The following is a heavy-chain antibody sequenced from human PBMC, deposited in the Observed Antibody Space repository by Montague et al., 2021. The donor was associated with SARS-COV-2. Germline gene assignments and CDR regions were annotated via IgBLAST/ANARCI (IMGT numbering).Heavy chain of an antibody. J-gene: IGHJ5*02. Sequence: SETLSLTCTVSGYSISSGSYWGWIRQPPGKGLEWIGSIYHSGSTYYNQSLKSRVTISVDTSTNQFSLQLISVTAADTAVYYCARERRSGSGGSCDAGWFDPWGQGTLVTVSS. D-gene: IGHD2-15*01. CDR3: ARERRSGSGGSCDAGWFDP. CDR1: GYSISSGSY. CDR2: IYHSGST. V-gene: IGHV4-38-2*02.